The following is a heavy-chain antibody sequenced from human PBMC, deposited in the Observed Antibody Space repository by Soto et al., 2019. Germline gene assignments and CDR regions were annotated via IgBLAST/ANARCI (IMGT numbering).Heavy chain of an antibody. CDR2: ISSSSGTT. CDR1: GLTFSSYD. Sequence: PGGSLRLSCAASGLTFSSYDMTWVRQAPGKGLEWLSYISSSSGTTYYADSVKGRFTISRDNAKNSLYLQMNSLRDEDTAVYYCAGDRGYAFDIWGQGTMVTVSS. CDR3: AGDRGYAFDI. D-gene: IGHD3-10*01. V-gene: IGHV3-48*02. J-gene: IGHJ3*02.